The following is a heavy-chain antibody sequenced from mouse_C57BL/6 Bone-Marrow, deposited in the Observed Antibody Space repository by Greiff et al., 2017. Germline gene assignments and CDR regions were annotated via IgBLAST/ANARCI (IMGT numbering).Heavy chain of an antibody. V-gene: IGHV1-82*01. D-gene: IGHD1-1*01. CDR2: IYPGDGDT. J-gene: IGHJ1*03. CDR3: AREGVARYFDV. CDR1: GYAFSSSW. Sequence: QVQLQQSGPELVKPGASVKISCKASGYAFSSSWMNWVKQRPGQGLEWIGRIYPGDGDTNYNGKFKGKDTMTADKSSSTAYMQLSSLTSEDSAVYFCAREGVARYFDVWGTGTTVTVSS.